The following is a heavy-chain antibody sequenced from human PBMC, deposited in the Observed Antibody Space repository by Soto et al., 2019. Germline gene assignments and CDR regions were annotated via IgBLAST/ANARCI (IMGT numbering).Heavy chain of an antibody. V-gene: IGHV1-3*01. CDR1: GYTFTSYA. D-gene: IGHD3-10*01. J-gene: IGHJ3*02. Sequence: QVQLVQSGAEVKKPGASVKVSCKASGYTFTSYAMHWVRQAPGQRLEWMGWINAGNGNTKYSQKFQGRVTITRDTSASTAYMELSSLRSEDTAVYSCARGSGPLGAFDIWGQGTMVTVSS. CDR2: INAGNGNT. CDR3: ARGSGPLGAFDI.